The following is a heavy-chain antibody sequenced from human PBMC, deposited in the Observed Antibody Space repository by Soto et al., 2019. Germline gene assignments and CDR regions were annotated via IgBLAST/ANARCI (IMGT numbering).Heavy chain of an antibody. V-gene: IGHV3-74*03. CDR2: IKTDGSII. CDR1: GFSLSDYW. Sequence: EVQLVESGGGLVQPGGSLRLSCAASGFSLSDYWMHWVSQAPGKGLVWVSRIKTDGSIITYADSVKGRFTISRDNAKNTLYLQMENLRAEDTAVYHCESVRQGAWYFDLWGRGTLVSVSS. CDR3: ESVRQGAWYFDL. J-gene: IGHJ2*01. D-gene: IGHD3-16*01.